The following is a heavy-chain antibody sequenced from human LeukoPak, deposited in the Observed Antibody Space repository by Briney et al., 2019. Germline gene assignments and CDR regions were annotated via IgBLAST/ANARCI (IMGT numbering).Heavy chain of an antibody. CDR1: GGTFSSYA. CDR2: IIPIFGTA. Sequence: SVKVSCKASGGTFSSYAISWVRQAPGQGLEWMGGIIPIFGTANYAQKFQGRVTITTDESTSTAYMELSSLRSEDTAVYYCARDGMEPRYYFDYWGQGTLVTVSS. D-gene: IGHD1-14*01. CDR3: ARDGMEPRYYFDY. V-gene: IGHV1-69*05. J-gene: IGHJ4*02.